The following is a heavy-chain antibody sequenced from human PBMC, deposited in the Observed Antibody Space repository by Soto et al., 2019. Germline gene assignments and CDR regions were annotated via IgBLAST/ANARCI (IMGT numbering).Heavy chain of an antibody. V-gene: IGHV3-23*01. Sequence: GGSLRLSCAAPGFTFSSYAMSWVRQAPGKGLEWVSAISGSGGSTYYADSVKGRFTISRDNAKNSLYLQMNSLRAEDTALYYCAKDRLGLRWMVDYFDYWGQGTLVTVSS. D-gene: IGHD3-16*01. CDR2: ISGSGGST. J-gene: IGHJ4*02. CDR3: AKDRLGLRWMVDYFDY. CDR1: GFTFSSYA.